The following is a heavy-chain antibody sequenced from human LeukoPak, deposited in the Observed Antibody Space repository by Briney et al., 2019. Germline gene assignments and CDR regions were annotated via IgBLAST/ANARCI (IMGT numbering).Heavy chain of an antibody. D-gene: IGHD6-13*01. CDR3: ARHQAYSSSWYYYYYYYMDV. J-gene: IGHJ6*03. CDR2: INHSGST. CDR1: GGSFSGYY. Sequence: SETLSLTCAVYGGSFSGYYWSWIRQPPGKGLEWIGEINHSGSTNYNPSLKSRVTISVDTSKNQFSLKLSSVTAADTAVYYCARHQAYSSSWYYYYYYYMDVWGKGTTVTISS. V-gene: IGHV4-34*01.